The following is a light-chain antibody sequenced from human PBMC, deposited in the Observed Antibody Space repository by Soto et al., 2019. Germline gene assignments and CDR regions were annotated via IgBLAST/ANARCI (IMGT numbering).Light chain of an antibody. CDR1: QSINSRY. Sequence: EIVLTQSPGTLSLSPGERATLSCRASQSINSRYLAWYQQKPGQAPRLLNYGASSRATGIPDRVSGSGSGTDFTLTMSTPEPEEFSGYYCQPFGSTPGFTFDPGTIADIK. CDR3: QPFGSTPGFT. J-gene: IGKJ3*01. V-gene: IGKV3-20*01. CDR2: GAS.